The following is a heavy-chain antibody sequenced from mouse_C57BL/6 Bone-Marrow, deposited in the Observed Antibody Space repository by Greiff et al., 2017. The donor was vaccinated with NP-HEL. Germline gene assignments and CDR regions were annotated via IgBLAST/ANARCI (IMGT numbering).Heavy chain of an antibody. CDR1: GYPFTDYY. V-gene: IGHV1-19*01. CDR2: INPYNGGT. D-gene: IGHD1-1*01. CDR3: ARSDYVGFAY. Sequence: VQLQQSGPVLVKPGASVKMSCKASGYPFTDYYMNWVKQSHGKSLKWIGVINPYNGGTSYNQKFKGKATLTVDKSSSTAYMERNSLTSEDSAVYYGARSDYVGFAYWGQGTLVTVSA. J-gene: IGHJ3*01.